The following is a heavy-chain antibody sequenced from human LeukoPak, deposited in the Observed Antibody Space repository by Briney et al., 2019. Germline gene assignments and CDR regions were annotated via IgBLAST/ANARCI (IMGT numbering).Heavy chain of an antibody. J-gene: IGHJ5*02. CDR3: ASQVVGAAFDP. Sequence: PGGSLRLSCVASGFTFSGYWMHWVRQPPGKGLVWVSRIKSDGTMTNYADSVKGRFTISRGNAKNTLYLQMNSLRAEDTAVYYCASQVVGAAFDPWGQGTLVTVSS. CDR1: GFTFSGYW. D-gene: IGHD2-15*01. V-gene: IGHV3-74*01. CDR2: IKSDGTMT.